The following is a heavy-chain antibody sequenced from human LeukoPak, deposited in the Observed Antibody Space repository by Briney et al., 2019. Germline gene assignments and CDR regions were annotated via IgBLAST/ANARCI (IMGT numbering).Heavy chain of an antibody. CDR1: GFTFSSYA. V-gene: IGHV3-30-3*01. J-gene: IGHJ4*02. CDR3: AKDLAPGNTGFDY. Sequence: GGSLRLSCAASGFTFSSYAMHWVRQAPGKGLEWVAVISYDGSNKYYADTVKGRFTISRDNSKNTLYLQMNSLRAEDTAVYYCAKDLAPGNTGFDYWGQGTLVTVSS. D-gene: IGHD2/OR15-2a*01. CDR2: ISYDGSNK.